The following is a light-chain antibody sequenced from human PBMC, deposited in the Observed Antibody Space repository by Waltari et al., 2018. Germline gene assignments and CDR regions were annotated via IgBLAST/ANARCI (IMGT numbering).Light chain of an antibody. CDR3: QQYDDWPPLT. CDR1: QSISRN. CDR2: AAS. V-gene: IGKV3-15*01. Sequence: EIVMTQSPATLSVSPGDGATLSCTASQSISRNLAWYQQRPGQSPRLLIYAASTRATGVPGRFSGSGSGTEFTLSISTLQSEDFGVYYCQQYDDWPPLTFGGGTK. J-gene: IGKJ4*01.